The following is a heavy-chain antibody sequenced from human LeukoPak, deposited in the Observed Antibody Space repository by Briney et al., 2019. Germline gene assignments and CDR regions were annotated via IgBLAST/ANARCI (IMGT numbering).Heavy chain of an antibody. D-gene: IGHD3-22*01. CDR2: INPNSGGT. J-gene: IGHJ1*01. CDR3: ARGSYDSSDFEYFHH. Sequence: GASVKVSCKASGYTFSSYGISWVRQVPGQGLEWMGWINPNSGGTNYAQKFQGRVTMTRDTSIGTAYMELNRLRSDDTAVYYCARGSYDSSDFEYFHHWGQGTLVTVSS. CDR1: GYTFSSYG. V-gene: IGHV1-2*02.